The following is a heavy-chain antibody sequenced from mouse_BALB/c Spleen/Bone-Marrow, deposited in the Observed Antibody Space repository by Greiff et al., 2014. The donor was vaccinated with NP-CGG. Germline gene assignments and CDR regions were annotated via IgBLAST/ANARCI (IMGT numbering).Heavy chain of an antibody. Sequence: EVKLVESGGGLVKPGGSPKLSCAASGFTFSDYYMYWVRQTPEKRLEWVATISDGGTYTYCPDSVKGRFTISRDNAKNNLYLQMSSLKSEDTAMYYCARDGDYRYAWFAYWGQGTLVTVSA. CDR3: ARDGDYRYAWFAY. J-gene: IGHJ3*01. V-gene: IGHV5-4*02. CDR2: ISDGGTYT. CDR1: GFTFSDYY. D-gene: IGHD2-14*01.